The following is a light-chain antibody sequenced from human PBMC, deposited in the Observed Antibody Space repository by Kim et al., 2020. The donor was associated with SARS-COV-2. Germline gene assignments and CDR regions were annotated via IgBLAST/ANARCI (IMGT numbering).Light chain of an antibody. CDR2: DVS. CDR3: SSYTTSNTLV. CDR1: SSDVGNYNY. Sequence: QSVLTQPASVSGSPGQSITISCTGTSSDVGNYNYVSWYQQHPGKAPKLMIYDVSNRPSGVSNRFSGSKSGKTASLTISGLQAEDEADYYCSSYTTSNTLVFGGGTQLTVL. J-gene: IGLJ2*01. V-gene: IGLV2-14*03.